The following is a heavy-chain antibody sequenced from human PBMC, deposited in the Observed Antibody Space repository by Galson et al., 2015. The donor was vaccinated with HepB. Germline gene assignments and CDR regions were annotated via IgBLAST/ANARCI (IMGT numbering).Heavy chain of an antibody. Sequence: SLRLSCAASGFTFSSYAMHWVRQAPGKGLEWVAVISYDGSNKYYADSVKGRFIISRDNSKNTLYLQMNSLRAEDTAVYYCARDATVVTPLYYFDYWGQGTLVTVSS. CDR3: ARDATVVTPLYYFDY. CDR1: GFTFSSYA. D-gene: IGHD4-23*01. V-gene: IGHV3-30*04. CDR2: ISYDGSNK. J-gene: IGHJ4*02.